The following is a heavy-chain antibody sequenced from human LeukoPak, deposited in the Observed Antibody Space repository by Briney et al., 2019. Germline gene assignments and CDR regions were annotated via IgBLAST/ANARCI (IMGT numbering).Heavy chain of an antibody. CDR3: ARHLSDITSSPNY. CDR2: IYPRDSRT. J-gene: IGHJ4*02. V-gene: IGHV5-51*01. D-gene: IGHD2-2*01. Sequence: NPGESLNISCKGSGYSFSSYWIAWVRQMPGKGLEWMGVIYPRDSRTTYSPSFQDQVTISADKSISTAYLQWTSLKASDTAMYYCARHLSDITSSPNYWGPGTLVTVSS. CDR1: GYSFSSYW.